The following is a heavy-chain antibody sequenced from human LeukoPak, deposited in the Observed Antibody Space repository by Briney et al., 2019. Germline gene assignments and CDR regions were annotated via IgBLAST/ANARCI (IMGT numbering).Heavy chain of an antibody. CDR1: GFTFSSYA. Sequence: GRSLRLSCAASGFTFSSYAMHWVRQAPGKGLERVAVISYDGSNKYYADSVKGRFTISRDNSKNTLYLQMNSLRAEDTAVYYCARGYSYGYVLDYWGQGTLVTVSS. CDR2: ISYDGSNK. J-gene: IGHJ4*02. CDR3: ARGYSYGYVLDY. D-gene: IGHD5-18*01. V-gene: IGHV3-30*04.